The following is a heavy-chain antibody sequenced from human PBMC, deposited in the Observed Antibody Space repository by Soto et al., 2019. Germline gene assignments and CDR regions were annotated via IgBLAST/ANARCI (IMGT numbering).Heavy chain of an antibody. CDR2: VYYRGRS. J-gene: IGHJ4*02. D-gene: IGHD2-8*01. V-gene: IGHV4-39*01. Sequence: SEPLSLPCTVSVGSFSNSNYYWCWIPESPGKGLEWIGSVYYRGRSYSKSSVKSRVTISVDTSKNQFSLNLNSVTASDTAVYFCVSQRTSVLTQAYFDYWGPGALVTVSS. CDR3: VSQRTSVLTQAYFDY. CDR1: VGSFSNSNYY.